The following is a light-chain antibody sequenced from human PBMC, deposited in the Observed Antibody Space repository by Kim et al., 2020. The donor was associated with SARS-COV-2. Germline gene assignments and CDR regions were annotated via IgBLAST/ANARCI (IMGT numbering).Light chain of an antibody. V-gene: IGKV1-27*01. CDR1: QDIANS. Sequence: ASVGDRVTITCRASQDIANSLAWYQQKPGTVPKLLIYAASTLQSGVPSRFSGSGSGTEFTLTIGSLQTEDVATYYCQKYNTAPWTFGPGTKV. CDR2: AAS. J-gene: IGKJ1*01. CDR3: QKYNTAPWT.